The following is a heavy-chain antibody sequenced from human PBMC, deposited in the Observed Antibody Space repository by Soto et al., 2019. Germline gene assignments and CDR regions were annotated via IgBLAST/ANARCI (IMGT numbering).Heavy chain of an antibody. Sequence: SEPLSLPCTVSGGSISNYYWGRVRQPPGKGLEWIGSVYYSGSTYYNPSLESRVTISVDKSKNQFSLKLMSLSAADTAVYYCGRLEGLATIAYYLDYWGQGTLVTGSS. CDR3: GRLEGLATIAYYLDY. V-gene: IGHV4-39*01. D-gene: IGHD3-9*01. CDR1: GGSISNYY. J-gene: IGHJ4*02. CDR2: VYYSGST.